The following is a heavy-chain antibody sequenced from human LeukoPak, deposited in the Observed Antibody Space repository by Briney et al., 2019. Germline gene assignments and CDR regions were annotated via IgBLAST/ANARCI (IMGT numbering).Heavy chain of an antibody. CDR1: GFTFTDYY. D-gene: IGHD5-18*01. Sequence: GSLRLSCAASGFTFTDYYMSWIRQAPGKGLEWVSTISGSGGSTDYAESVKGRFTISRDNSKNTLYLQMNSLRAEDTAVYYCAKEQQLWLLGYFDYWGQGALVTVSS. V-gene: IGHV3-23*01. CDR2: ISGSGGST. J-gene: IGHJ4*02. CDR3: AKEQQLWLLGYFDY.